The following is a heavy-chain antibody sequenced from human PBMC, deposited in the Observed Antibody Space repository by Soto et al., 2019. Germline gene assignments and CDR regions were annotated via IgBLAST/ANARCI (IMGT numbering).Heavy chain of an antibody. Sequence: SETLSLTCTAIDYSISSHSYYWSWNRQSPGTEMQWIGTIHYTGTPSYNPSLRGRATTAIDASKNQMFLKQISATAADTAVYYCARVVGEQGNPYFVGFDSWRHGAEVPVS. D-gene: IGHD3-9*01. V-gene: IGHV4-39*01. J-gene: IGHJ5*01. CDR2: IHYTGTP. CDR1: DYSISSHSYY. CDR3: ARVVGEQGNPYFVGFDS.